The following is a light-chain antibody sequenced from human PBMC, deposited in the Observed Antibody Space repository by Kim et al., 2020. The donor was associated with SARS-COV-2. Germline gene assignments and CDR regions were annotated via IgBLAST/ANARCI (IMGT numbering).Light chain of an antibody. CDR3: QQTYGTPRS. V-gene: IGKV1-39*01. J-gene: IGKJ4*01. CDR1: QSVSSH. CDR2: AAS. Sequence: DILMTQSPSSLSAAVGDGVTITCRASQSVSSHLNWYQQKPGKAPKLLIYAASSLQSGVPSRFSGSGSGTDFTLTISSLQPEDFATYYCQQTYGTPRSFGGGTQVDIK.